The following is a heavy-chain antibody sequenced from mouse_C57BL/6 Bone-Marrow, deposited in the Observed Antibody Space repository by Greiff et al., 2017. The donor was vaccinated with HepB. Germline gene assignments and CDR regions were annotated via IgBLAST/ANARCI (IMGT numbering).Heavy chain of an antibody. Sequence: QVQLQQSGAELVRPGTSVKVSCKASGYAFTNYLIEWVKQRPGQGLEWIGVINPGSGGTNYNEKFKGKATLTADKSSSTAYMQLSSLTSEDSAVYFCARGVGNDYDDERYYAMDYWGQGTSVTVSS. J-gene: IGHJ4*01. V-gene: IGHV1-54*01. CDR2: INPGSGGT. D-gene: IGHD2-4*01. CDR1: GYAFTNYL. CDR3: ARGVGNDYDDERYYAMDY.